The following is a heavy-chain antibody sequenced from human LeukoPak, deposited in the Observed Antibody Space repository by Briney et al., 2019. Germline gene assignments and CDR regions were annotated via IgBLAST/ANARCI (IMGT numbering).Heavy chain of an antibody. V-gene: IGHV3-30*03. D-gene: IGHD4-23*01. CDR3: ARVHTVVTPFDS. CDR2: ISYDGSNK. CDR1: GFTFSSYG. Sequence: GGSLRLSCAASGFTFSSYGMHWVRQAPGKGLEWVAIISYDGSNKYYADSVKGRFTISRDNAKSSLYLQMNSLRAEDTAVYYCARVHTVVTPFDSWGQGTLVTASS. J-gene: IGHJ4*02.